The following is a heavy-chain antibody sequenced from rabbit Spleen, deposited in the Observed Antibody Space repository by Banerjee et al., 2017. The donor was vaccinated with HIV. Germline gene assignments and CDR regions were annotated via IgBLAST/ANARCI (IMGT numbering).Heavy chain of an antibody. CDR1: GFPFSNKVV. J-gene: IGHJ4*01. CDR2: IYAGSSGST. Sequence: QEQVLESGGGLVKPEGSLKLSCTASGFPFSNKVVMCWVRQAPGKGLEWIACIYAGSSGSTYYATWAKGRFTGSKTSSTTVTLQMTSLTAADTATYFCARGGNLWGQGTLVTVS. CDR3: ARGGNL. V-gene: IGHV1S45*01.